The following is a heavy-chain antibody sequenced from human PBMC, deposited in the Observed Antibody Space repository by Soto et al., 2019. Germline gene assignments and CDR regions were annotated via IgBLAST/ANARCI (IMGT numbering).Heavy chain of an antibody. Sequence: SETLSLTCSVSGDSISRNGYFWTWIRQHPGKGLEWIGYIYYDGRSYYTPSLKSRVIISVDTSKNQFSLNLTAVTAADTAVYYCARGTMLRGPGYYYAMDVWGQGTTVTV. J-gene: IGHJ6*02. D-gene: IGHD3-10*01. CDR3: ARGTMLRGPGYYYAMDV. V-gene: IGHV4-31*03. CDR1: GDSISRNGYF. CDR2: IYYDGRS.